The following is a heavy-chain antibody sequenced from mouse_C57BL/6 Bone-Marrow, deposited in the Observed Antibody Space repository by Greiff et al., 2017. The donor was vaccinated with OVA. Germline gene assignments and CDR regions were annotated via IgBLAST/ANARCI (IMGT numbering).Heavy chain of an antibody. Sequence: EVKVVESEGGLVQPGSSMKLSCTASGFTFSDYYMAWVRQVPEKGLEWVANINYDGSSTYYLDSLKSRFIISRDNAKNILYLQMSSLKSEDTATYYCARDWDVDYWGQGTTLTVSS. D-gene: IGHD4-1*01. CDR2: INYDGSST. CDR1: GFTFSDYY. CDR3: ARDWDVDY. V-gene: IGHV5-16*01. J-gene: IGHJ2*01.